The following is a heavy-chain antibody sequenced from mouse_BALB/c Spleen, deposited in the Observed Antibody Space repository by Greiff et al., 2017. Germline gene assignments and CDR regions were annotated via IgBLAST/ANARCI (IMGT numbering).Heavy chain of an antibody. CDR1: GFTFSSYA. D-gene: IGHD2-4*01. J-gene: IGHJ2*01. CDR3: ARDSTMITTPYFDY. CDR2: ISSGGST. Sequence: EVQGVESGGGLVKPGGSLKLSCAASGFTFSSYAMSWVRQTPEKRLEWVASISSGGSTYYPDSVKGRFTISRDNARNILYLQMSSLRSEDTAMYYCARDSTMITTPYFDYWGQGTTLTVSS. V-gene: IGHV5-6-5*01.